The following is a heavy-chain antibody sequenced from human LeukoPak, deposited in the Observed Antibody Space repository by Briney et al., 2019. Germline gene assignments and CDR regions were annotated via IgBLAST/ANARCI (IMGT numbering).Heavy chain of an antibody. V-gene: IGHV3-7*01. CDR2: IKQDGSEK. J-gene: IGHJ1*01. Sequence: PGGSLRLSCAASGFTFSSYWMNWVRQAPGKGLEWVANIKQDGSEKYYVDSVKGRFTISRDNAKNSLFLQMNSLRAEDTAVYYCARIYCSSGSCFEYFQHWGQGTLVTVSS. CDR3: ARIYCSSGSCFEYFQH. D-gene: IGHD2-15*01. CDR1: GFTFSSYW.